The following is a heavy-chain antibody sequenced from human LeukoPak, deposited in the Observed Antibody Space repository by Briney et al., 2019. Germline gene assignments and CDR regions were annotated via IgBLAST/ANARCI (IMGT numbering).Heavy chain of an antibody. V-gene: IGHV3-9*01. D-gene: IGHD4-17*01. CDR1: GFTFDDYA. CDR3: AKDTGSRLRYRFDP. CDR2: ISWNSGSI. J-gene: IGHJ5*02. Sequence: PGGSLRLSCAASGFTFDDYAMHWVRQAPGKGLEWVSGISWNSGSIGYADSVKGCFTISRDNAKNSLYLQMNSLRAEDTALYYCAKDTGSRLRYRFDPWGQGTLVTVSS.